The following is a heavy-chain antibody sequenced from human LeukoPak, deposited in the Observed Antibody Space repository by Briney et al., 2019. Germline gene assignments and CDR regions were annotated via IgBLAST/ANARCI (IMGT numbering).Heavy chain of an antibody. J-gene: IGHJ4*02. V-gene: IGHV1-69*05. CDR1: GGTFSSYA. CDR2: IIPIFGTA. D-gene: IGHD3-10*01. Sequence: ASVKVSCKASGGTFSSYAISWVRQAPGQGFEWMGRIIPIFGTANYAQKFQGRVTITTDESTSTAYMELSSLRSEDTAVYYCAREVTMVRGVIPDYWGQGTLVTVSS. CDR3: AREVTMVRGVIPDY.